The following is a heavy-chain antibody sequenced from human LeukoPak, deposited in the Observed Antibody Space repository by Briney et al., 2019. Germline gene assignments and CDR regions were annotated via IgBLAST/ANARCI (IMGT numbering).Heavy chain of an antibody. J-gene: IGHJ6*03. D-gene: IGHD3-10*01. CDR1: GFTFSSYS. Sequence: SGGSLRLXCAASGFTFSSYSMNWVRQAPGKELEWVSYISSSSSTIYYADSVKGRFTISRDNAKNSLYLQMNSLRAEDTAVYYCARDLYGSGSYYMDVWGKGTTVTVSS. CDR2: ISSSSSTI. V-gene: IGHV3-48*01. CDR3: ARDLYGSGSYYMDV.